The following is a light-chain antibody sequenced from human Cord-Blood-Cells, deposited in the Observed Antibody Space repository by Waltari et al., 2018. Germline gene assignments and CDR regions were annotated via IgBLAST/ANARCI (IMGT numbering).Light chain of an antibody. CDR1: SSDVGGYNY. Sequence: QSALTQPASVSGSPGQSITISCTGTSSDVGGYNYVSWYLQHPGKAPKLMIYEVSNRPSGVSNRSAGSKSGNTASRTSSGLQAEDKDDYYCSSYTSSSTVVFGGGTKLTVL. V-gene: IGLV2-14*01. J-gene: IGLJ2*01. CDR3: SSYTSSSTVV. CDR2: EVS.